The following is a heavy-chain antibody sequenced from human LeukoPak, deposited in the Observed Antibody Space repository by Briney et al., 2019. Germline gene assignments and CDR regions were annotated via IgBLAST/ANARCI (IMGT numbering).Heavy chain of an antibody. CDR2: IYYSGST. D-gene: IGHD3-10*01. Sequence: PETLSLTCIVSGGSLSSDYWSWIRQPPGEGLEWVGYIYYSGSTNYTPSLKSRVTISVDTSKNQFSLKLSSVTAADTAVYYCARVPPYYYGSGSLIDAFDIWGQGTMVTVSS. CDR1: GGSLSSDY. CDR3: ARVPPYYYGSGSLIDAFDI. V-gene: IGHV4-59*01. J-gene: IGHJ3*02.